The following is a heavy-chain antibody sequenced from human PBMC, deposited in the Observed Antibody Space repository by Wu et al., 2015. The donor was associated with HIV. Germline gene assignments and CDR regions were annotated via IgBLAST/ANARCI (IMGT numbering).Heavy chain of an antibody. CDR3: ARDRDTMVRGVMALFDY. Sequence: QVQLVQSGAEVKKPGASVKVSCKASGYTFTSYYMHWVRQAPGQGLEWMGIINPSGGSTSYAQKFQGRVTMTRDTSTSTVYMELSSLRSEDTAVYYCARDRDTMVRGVMALFDYWGQGTLVTVSS. D-gene: IGHD3-10*01. CDR2: INPSGGST. CDR1: GYTFTSYY. J-gene: IGHJ4*02. V-gene: IGHV1-46*03.